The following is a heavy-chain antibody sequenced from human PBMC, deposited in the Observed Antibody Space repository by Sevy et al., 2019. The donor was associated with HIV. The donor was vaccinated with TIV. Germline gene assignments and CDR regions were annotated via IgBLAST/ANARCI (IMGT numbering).Heavy chain of an antibody. CDR2: ISGSGGST. Sequence: GGSLRLSCAAYGFTFSSYAMSWVRQAPGKGLEWVSGISGSGGSTYYADSVKGRFTVSRDNSKNTLYLQMNSLRDEDTAVYYCAKDSASMIVVVIDYWGQGTLVTVSS. J-gene: IGHJ4*02. V-gene: IGHV3-23*01. D-gene: IGHD3-22*01. CDR3: AKDSASMIVVVIDY. CDR1: GFTFSSYA.